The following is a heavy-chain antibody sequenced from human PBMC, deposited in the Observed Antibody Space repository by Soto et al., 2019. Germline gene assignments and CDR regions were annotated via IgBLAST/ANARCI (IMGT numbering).Heavy chain of an antibody. CDR1: GGSISSSNW. CDR3: ARVGAAGTYYCYGMDV. V-gene: IGHV4-4*02. CDR2: IYHSGST. J-gene: IGHJ6*02. Sequence: QVQLQESGPGLVKPSGTLSLTCAVSGGSISSSNWWSWVRQPPGKGLEWIGEIYHSGSTNYNPSLKRRVTISVDKSKTQFSLKLSSVTAAATAVYYCARVGAAGTYYCYGMDVWGQGTTVTVSS. D-gene: IGHD6-13*01.